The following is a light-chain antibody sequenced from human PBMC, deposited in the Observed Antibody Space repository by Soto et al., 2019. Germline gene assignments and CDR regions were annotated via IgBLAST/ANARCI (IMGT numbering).Light chain of an antibody. CDR2: QDS. Sequence: SYELNQPPSVSVSPGQTASITCSGDKLGDKYACWYQQKPGQSPVLVIYQDSKRPSGIPERFSGSNSGNTATLTISGTQAMDEADYYRQAWDSDYVFGTGTKVTVL. V-gene: IGLV3-1*01. J-gene: IGLJ1*01. CDR1: KLGDKY. CDR3: QAWDSDYV.